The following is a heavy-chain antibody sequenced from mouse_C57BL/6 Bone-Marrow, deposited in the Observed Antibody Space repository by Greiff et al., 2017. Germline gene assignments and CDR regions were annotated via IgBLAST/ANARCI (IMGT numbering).Heavy chain of an antibody. Sequence: DVMLVESGGGLVQPGGSLKLSCAASGFTFSDYGMHWVRQAPEKGLEWVAYISSGSSTIYSADTVKGRFTISRDNAKNTLFLQMTSLRSEDTVMYYCARKGKINWFYYFDDWGHSTTLPASS. CDR2: ISSGSSTI. CDR3: ARKGKINWFYYFDD. J-gene: IGHJ2*01. D-gene: IGHD4-1*01. V-gene: IGHV5-17*01. CDR1: GFTFSDYG.